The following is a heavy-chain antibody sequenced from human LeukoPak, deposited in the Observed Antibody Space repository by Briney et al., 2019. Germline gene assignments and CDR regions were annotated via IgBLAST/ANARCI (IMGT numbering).Heavy chain of an antibody. CDR1: GFTFDDYT. J-gene: IGHJ4*02. Sequence: PGGSLRLSCAASGFTFDDYTMHWVRQAPGKGLEWVSAISGSGGSTYYADSVKGRFTISRDNSKNTLYLQMNSLRAEDTAVYYCAKTRVIKIAVISGDLDYWGQGTLVTVSS. CDR2: ISGSGGST. V-gene: IGHV3-23*01. D-gene: IGHD3-22*01. CDR3: AKTRVIKIAVISGDLDY.